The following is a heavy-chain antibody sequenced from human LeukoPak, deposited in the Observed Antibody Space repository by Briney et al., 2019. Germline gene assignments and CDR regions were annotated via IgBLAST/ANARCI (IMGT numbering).Heavy chain of an antibody. V-gene: IGHV1-18*01. Sequence: ASVKVSCKASGYTFTSYGISWVRQAPGQGLEWMGWISAYNGDTNYAQKLQGRVTMTTDTSTSTAYMELRSLRSDDTAVYYCARDRVYDYVWGSYRPLDYWGQGTLVTVSS. CDR1: GYTFTSYG. J-gene: IGHJ4*02. CDR3: ARDRVYDYVWGSYRPLDY. D-gene: IGHD3-16*02. CDR2: ISAYNGDT.